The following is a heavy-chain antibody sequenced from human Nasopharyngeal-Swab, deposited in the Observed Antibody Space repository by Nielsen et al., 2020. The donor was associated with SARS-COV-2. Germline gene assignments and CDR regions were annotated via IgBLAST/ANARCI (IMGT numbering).Heavy chain of an antibody. CDR2: IIHSGST. Sequence: SETLSLTCAVYGGSFSGYYWSWIRQPPGKGLEWIGEIIHSGSTNYNPSLKSRVTISVDTSKNQFSLKLSSVTAADTVVYYCARHTANTEDWGQGTLVTVSS. V-gene: IGHV4-34*12. D-gene: IGHD5-18*01. J-gene: IGHJ4*02. CDR1: GGSFSGYY. CDR3: ARHTANTED.